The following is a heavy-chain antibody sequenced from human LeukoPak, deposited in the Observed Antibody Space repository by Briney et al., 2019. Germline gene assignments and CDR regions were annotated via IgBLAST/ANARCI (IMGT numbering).Heavy chain of an antibody. D-gene: IGHD5-12*01. CDR2: MNPNSGNT. V-gene: IGHV1-8*01. J-gene: IGHJ4*02. CDR1: GYTFTSYD. Sequence: GASVKVSCKASGYTFTSYDINWVRQATGQGLEWMGWMNPNSGNTGYAQKLQGRVTMTRNTSVSTAYMELSSLRSEDTAVYYCARSSPQGYSGYDCAYWGQGTLVTVSS. CDR3: ARSSPQGYSGYDCAY.